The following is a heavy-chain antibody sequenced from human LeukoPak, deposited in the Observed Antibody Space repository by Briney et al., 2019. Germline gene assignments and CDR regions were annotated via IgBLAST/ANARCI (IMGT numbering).Heavy chain of an antibody. Sequence: GGSLRLSCAASGFTFSSYWMSWVRQAPGKGLEWVANIKQDGSEKYYVDSGRGRFTISRDNAKNSLYLQMDSLRAEDTAVYYCARDQVAYYDYVWGSYRSRLFDYWGQGTLVTVSS. V-gene: IGHV3-7*01. CDR3: ARDQVAYYDYVWGSYRSRLFDY. CDR2: IKQDGSEK. D-gene: IGHD3-16*02. CDR1: GFTFSSYW. J-gene: IGHJ4*02.